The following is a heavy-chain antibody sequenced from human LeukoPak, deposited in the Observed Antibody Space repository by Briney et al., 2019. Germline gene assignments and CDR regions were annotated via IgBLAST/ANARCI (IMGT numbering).Heavy chain of an antibody. J-gene: IGHJ3*01. V-gene: IGHV3-7*04. CDR2: RRQDGSEK. D-gene: IGHD6-13*01. CDR3: ARIKYNSNWWEAFDV. CDR1: GFTFSSYW. Sequence: GGSLRLSCAASGFTFSSYWMNWVSQAPGKGLEWVANRRQDGSEKYYVDSVKGRFTISRDNAKNSLSLQMNSLRAEDTAMYYCARIKYNSNWWEAFDVWGQGTMVTVSS.